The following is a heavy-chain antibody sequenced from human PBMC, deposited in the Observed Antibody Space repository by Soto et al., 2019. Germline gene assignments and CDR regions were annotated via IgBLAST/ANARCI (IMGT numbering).Heavy chain of an antibody. J-gene: IGHJ4*02. D-gene: IGHD6-13*01. Sequence: QVQLQESGPGLVKPSETLSLTCTVSGGSVSSGSYYWSWIRQPPGKGLEWIGYIYYSGSTNYNPSLKRRVTISVDTSKIQFSLKLSSVTAADTAVYYWASGEDIAAAGTGDYWGQGTLVTVSS. CDR3: ASGEDIAAAGTGDY. CDR2: IYYSGST. V-gene: IGHV4-61*01. CDR1: GGSVSSGSYY.